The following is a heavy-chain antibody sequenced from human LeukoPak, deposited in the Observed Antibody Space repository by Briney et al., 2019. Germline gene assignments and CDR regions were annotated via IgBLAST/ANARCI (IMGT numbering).Heavy chain of an antibody. V-gene: IGHV4-34*01. D-gene: IGHD6-19*01. CDR1: GGSFSGYY. J-gene: IGHJ6*04. CDR3: ARGRTIFRAVAGTNYYYYGMDV. CDR2: INHSGST. Sequence: PSETLYLTCDVYGGSFSGYYWSWIRQPPGKGLEWIGEINHSGSTNYNPSLKSRVTISVDTSKNQFSLKLSSVTAADTAVYYCARGRTIFRAVAGTNYYYYGMDVWGKGTTVTVSS.